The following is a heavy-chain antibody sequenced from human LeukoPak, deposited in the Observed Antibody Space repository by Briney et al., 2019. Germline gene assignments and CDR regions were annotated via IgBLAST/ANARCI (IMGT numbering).Heavy chain of an antibody. CDR3: ARDQGQRPFDY. CDR1: GASISTYY. V-gene: IGHV4-4*07. CDR2: IYTSGST. J-gene: IGHJ4*02. Sequence: SETLSLTCTVSGASISTYYWSWIRQPAGKGLEWIGRIYTSGSTNYNPSLKSRVTISVDTSKSQFSLKLSSVTAADTAVYYCARDQGQRPFDYWGQGTLVTVSS.